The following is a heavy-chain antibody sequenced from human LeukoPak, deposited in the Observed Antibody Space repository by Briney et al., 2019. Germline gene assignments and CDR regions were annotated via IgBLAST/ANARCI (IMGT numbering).Heavy chain of an antibody. V-gene: IGHV3-20*04. CDR2: ISWNGGYT. J-gene: IGHJ3*01. D-gene: IGHD2-15*01. Sequence: SGGSLRLSCEASGFTFDDYGMSWVRQAPGKGLQWVSGISWNGGYTSYEDSVKGRFTISRDNAKNSLYVQMNSLRAEDTAFYYCARRISVIGGGTVFDLWGQGTMVTVSS. CDR1: GFTFDDYG. CDR3: ARRISVIGGGTVFDL.